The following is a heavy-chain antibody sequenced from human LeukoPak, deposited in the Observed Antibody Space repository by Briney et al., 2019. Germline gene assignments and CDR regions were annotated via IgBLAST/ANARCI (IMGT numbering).Heavy chain of an antibody. CDR2: INHSVST. CDR1: GGSFSGYY. V-gene: IGHV4-34*01. CDR3: ARILGVSGSHYNWNTYFDY. J-gene: IGHJ4*02. Sequence: SETLSLTCAVYGGSFSGYYWSWIRQPPGKGLEWIGEINHSVSTNYNPSLKSRVTISVDTSKNQFSLKLSSVTAADTAVYYCARILGVSGSHYNWNTYFDYWGQGTLVTVSS. D-gene: IGHD1/OR15-1a*01.